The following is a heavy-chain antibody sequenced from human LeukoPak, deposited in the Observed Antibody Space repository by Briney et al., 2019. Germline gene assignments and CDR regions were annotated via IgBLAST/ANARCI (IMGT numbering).Heavy chain of an antibody. CDR2: IWYDGSNK. CDR3: ARAGGSTVSHSDY. Sequence: GGSLRLSCAASGFTFSSYGMHWVRQAPGKGLEWVAVIWYDGSNKYYADSVKGRFTISKDNAKNSLYLQMNSLRAEDTAVYYCARAGGSTVSHSDYWGQGTLVTVSS. CDR1: GFTFSSYG. J-gene: IGHJ4*02. V-gene: IGHV3-33*01. D-gene: IGHD4-17*01.